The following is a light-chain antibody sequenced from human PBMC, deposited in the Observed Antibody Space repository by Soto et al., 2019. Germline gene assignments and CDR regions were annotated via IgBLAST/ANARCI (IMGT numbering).Light chain of an antibody. CDR1: QGIGST. J-gene: IGKJ4*01. Sequence: EIVMTQSTATLSVSPGEGATLSCRASQGIGSTLAWYQQKPGQTPRLLIYGASTRATGVPARFSGSAAGIEFSLSLPSLQSEDFAVYYCQHYANWPLTFGGGNKVESK. CDR2: GAS. CDR3: QHYANWPLT. V-gene: IGKV3-15*01.